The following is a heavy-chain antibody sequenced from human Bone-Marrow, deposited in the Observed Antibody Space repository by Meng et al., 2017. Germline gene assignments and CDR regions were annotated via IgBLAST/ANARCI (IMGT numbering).Heavy chain of an antibody. J-gene: IGHJ6*02. D-gene: IGHD6-13*01. CDR1: GESFSDSY. CDR3: ARDGVNGYSSSWYGGYYYYYGMDV. V-gene: IGHV4-34*01. CDR2: ISHRGST. Sequence: SETLSLTCAVYGESFSDSYWGWIRQPPGKGLHWIGEISHRGSTNYNPSLKSRVTISINKSKNQFSLRLTSVTAEDTAVYYCARDGVNGYSSSWYGGYYYYYGMDVWGQGTTVTVSS.